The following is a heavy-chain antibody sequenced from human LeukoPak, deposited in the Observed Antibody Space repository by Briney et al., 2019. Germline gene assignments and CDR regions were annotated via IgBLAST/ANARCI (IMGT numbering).Heavy chain of an antibody. CDR1: GYTFTSYY. D-gene: IGHD6-13*01. V-gene: IGHV1-46*01. J-gene: IGHJ5*02. Sequence: ASVKVSCKSSGYTFTSYYMYWVRQAPGQGLEWMGIINPSGGSTSYAQKFQGRVSMTSDTSTSTLYLELSSLRSEDTAVYYCARDRSGSRWRWFDPWGQGTLVTVSS. CDR3: ARDRSGSRWRWFDP. CDR2: INPSGGST.